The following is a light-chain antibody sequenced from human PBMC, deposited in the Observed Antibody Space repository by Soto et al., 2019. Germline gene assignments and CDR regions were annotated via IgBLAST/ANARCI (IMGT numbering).Light chain of an antibody. CDR3: QQSYSTPLT. CDR2: GAS. J-gene: IGKJ4*01. Sequence: DIQMTQSPSSLSSSVGERVTLTCRASQGIRNDLGWYQQKPGKAPKPLIYGASSLQSGVPSRFSGSGSGTDFTLTISSLQPEDFATYYCQQSYSTPLTFGGGTKVDIK. V-gene: IGKV1-39*01. CDR1: QGIRND.